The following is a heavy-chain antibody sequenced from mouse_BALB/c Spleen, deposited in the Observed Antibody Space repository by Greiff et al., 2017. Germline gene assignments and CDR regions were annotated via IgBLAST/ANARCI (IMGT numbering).Heavy chain of an antibody. V-gene: IGHV5-17*02. J-gene: IGHJ2*01. CDR1: GFTFSSFG. CDR3: ARSEEDYGYSDD. CDR2: ISSGSSTI. Sequence: EVKLMESGGGLVQPGGSRKLSCAASGFTFSSFGMHWVRQAPEKGLEWVAYISSGSSTIYYADTVKGRFTISRDNPKNTLFLQMTSLRSEDTAMYYCARSEEDYGYSDDWGQGTTLTVSS. D-gene: IGHD1-1*01.